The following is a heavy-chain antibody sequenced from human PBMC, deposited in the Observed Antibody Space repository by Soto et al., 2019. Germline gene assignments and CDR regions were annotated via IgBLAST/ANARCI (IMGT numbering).Heavy chain of an antibody. D-gene: IGHD6-13*01. Sequence: ASVKNCCKASGGTFSSYAISWVRQAPGQGLEWMGGIIPIFGTANYAQKSQGRVTITADESTSTGYMELSSLRSEDTAVYYCARDRPHSSRWYGDYWGQGTLVTVSS. CDR3: ARDRPHSSRWYGDY. CDR1: GGTFSSYA. CDR2: IIPIFGTA. V-gene: IGHV1-69*13. J-gene: IGHJ4*02.